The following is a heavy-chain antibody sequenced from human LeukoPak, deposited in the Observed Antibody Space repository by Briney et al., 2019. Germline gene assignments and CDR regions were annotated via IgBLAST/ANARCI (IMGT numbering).Heavy chain of an antibody. CDR3: ARELRYYYYYMDV. J-gene: IGHJ6*03. CDR1: GGSFSGYY. Sequence: SETLSLTCAVYGGSFSGYYWSWIRQPPGKGLEWIGSIYYSGSTYYNPSLKSRVTISVDTSKNQFSLKLSSVTAADTAVYYCARELRYYYYYMDVWGKGTTVTVSS. CDR2: IYYSGST. D-gene: IGHD1-7*01. V-gene: IGHV4-34*01.